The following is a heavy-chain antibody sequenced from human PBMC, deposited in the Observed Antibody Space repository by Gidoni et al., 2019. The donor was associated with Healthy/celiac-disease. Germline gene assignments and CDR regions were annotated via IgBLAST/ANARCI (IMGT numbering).Heavy chain of an antibody. CDR1: GGSISSSSYY. CDR2: IYYSGST. Sequence: QLQLQESGPGLVKPSETLSLTCTVSGGSISSSSYYWGWIRQPPGKGLEGIGSIYYSGSTYYNPALKSRVTISVDTSKNQFSLKLSSVTAADTAVYYCARDSIVVVPAAIPPTYGMDVWGQGTTVTVSS. CDR3: ARDSIVVVPAAIPPTYGMDV. D-gene: IGHD2-2*02. V-gene: IGHV4-39*02. J-gene: IGHJ6*02.